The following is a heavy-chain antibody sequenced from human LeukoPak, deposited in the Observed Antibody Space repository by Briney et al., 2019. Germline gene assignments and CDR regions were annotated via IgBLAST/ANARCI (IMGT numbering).Heavy chain of an antibody. D-gene: IGHD4-17*01. CDR2: ISSSGATI. Sequence: GGSLRLSCAASGFTFSSYEMNWVRQAPGKGLEWVSYISSSGATIYYADSVRGRFTISRDNAKNSLYLQMNSLRAEDTAVYYCAGGGGHGDYGHDYWGQGTLVTVSS. CDR3: AGGGGHGDYGHDY. J-gene: IGHJ4*02. V-gene: IGHV3-48*03. CDR1: GFTFSSYE.